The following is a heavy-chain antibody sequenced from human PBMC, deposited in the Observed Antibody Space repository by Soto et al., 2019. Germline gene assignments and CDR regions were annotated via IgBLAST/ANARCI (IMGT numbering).Heavy chain of an antibody. Sequence: QVQLVQSGAEVKKPGSSVKVSCKASGGTFSSYAISWVRQAPGQGLEWMGGIIPIFGPANYAQKFQGRVTITADESTRTAYMELSSQRSEDTAVYYCARFSHGGTSVYNWFDPWGQGTLVTVSS. D-gene: IGHD1-26*01. CDR2: IIPIFGPA. CDR1: GGTFSSYA. J-gene: IGHJ5*02. V-gene: IGHV1-69*01. CDR3: ARFSHGGTSVYNWFDP.